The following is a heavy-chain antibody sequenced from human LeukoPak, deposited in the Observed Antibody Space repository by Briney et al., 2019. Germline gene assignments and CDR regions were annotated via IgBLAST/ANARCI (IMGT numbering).Heavy chain of an antibody. J-gene: IGHJ6*02. CDR3: ARDIVVVPAASYYYYGMDV. Sequence: GGSLRLSCAASGFTFSRYWMSWVRQAPGKGLEWVANIRQDGSEKYYVDSVKGRFTISRDNAKNSLYLQMNSLRAEDTAVYYCARDIVVVPAASYYYYGMDVWGQGTTVTVSS. D-gene: IGHD2-2*01. V-gene: IGHV3-7*01. CDR1: GFTFSRYW. CDR2: IRQDGSEK.